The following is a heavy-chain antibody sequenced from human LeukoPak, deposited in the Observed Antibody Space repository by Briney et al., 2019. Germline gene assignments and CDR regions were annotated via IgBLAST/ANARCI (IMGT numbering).Heavy chain of an antibody. J-gene: IGHJ6*02. CDR3: ARDFLLGMDV. V-gene: IGHV3-53*01. Sequence: PGGSLRLSCAASGVTVSNIYMSWVRQAPGKGLEWVSVTYSGGNTYYADSVKGRFTISRDNSKNTLYLQMNSLRAEDTAVYYCARDFLLGMDVWGQGTTVTVSS. CDR2: TYSGGNT. D-gene: IGHD2-21*01. CDR1: GVTVSNIY.